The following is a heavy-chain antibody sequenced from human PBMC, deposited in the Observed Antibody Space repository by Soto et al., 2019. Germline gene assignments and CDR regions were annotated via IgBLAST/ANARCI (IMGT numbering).Heavy chain of an antibody. J-gene: IGHJ4*02. D-gene: IGHD4-17*01. Sequence: QVQLQESGPGLVKPSETLSLTCTVSGGSISSYYWSWIRQPPGKGLEWIGYIYYSGSTNYNPSLKSRVTISVDTSKNQFSPKLSSVTAADTAVYYCARGGDYGGPPDYWGQGTLVTVSS. CDR2: IYYSGST. V-gene: IGHV4-59*01. CDR1: GGSISSYY. CDR3: ARGGDYGGPPDY.